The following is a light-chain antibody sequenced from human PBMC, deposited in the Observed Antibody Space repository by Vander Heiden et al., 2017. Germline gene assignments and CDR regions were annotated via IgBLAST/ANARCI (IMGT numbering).Light chain of an antibody. V-gene: IGLV3-10*01. J-gene: IGLJ2*01. CDR2: EDN. Sequence: SYELTQTPSVPVSPGQTARITCPGGALPKKYAFWYQQKSGQAPVLVIYEDNNRPCGIPERFSGSSSGTTATLTISGAQVEDEADYYCYSTDSGGNHRVFGGGTRLTVL. CDR3: YSTDSGGNHRV. CDR1: ALPKKY.